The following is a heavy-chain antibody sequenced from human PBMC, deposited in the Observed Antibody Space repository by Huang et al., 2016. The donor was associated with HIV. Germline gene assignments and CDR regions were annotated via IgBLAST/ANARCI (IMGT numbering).Heavy chain of an antibody. Sequence: QVQLQQWGAGLLKPSGALSLKCAVYGGSLSGHYWTWIRLSPGKRLEGIGELNHRGPSTDNPSLRSGVTMSVDMSKNQFSLNLTSLTAADTAVYYCARPRMTATSSDSTWSFFDSWGQGTLVIVSS. D-gene: IGHD2-21*02. CDR3: ARPRMTATSSDSTWSFFDS. CDR1: GGSLSGHY. J-gene: IGHJ4*02. CDR2: LNHRGPS. V-gene: IGHV4-34*02.